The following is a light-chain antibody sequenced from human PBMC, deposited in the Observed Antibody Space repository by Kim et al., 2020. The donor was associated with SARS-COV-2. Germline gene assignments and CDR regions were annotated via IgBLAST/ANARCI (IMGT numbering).Light chain of an antibody. Sequence: DIQMTQFPSTLAASVGDRVTITCRASQNIAGFLDWYQHKPGKAPKLLVYEASTLEAGVPSRFSGSGSETEFILTIASLQPDDFATYYCQHYSMYPFTFGQGTKLEI. V-gene: IGKV1-5*03. CDR3: QHYSMYPFT. CDR1: QNIAGF. J-gene: IGKJ2*01. CDR2: EAS.